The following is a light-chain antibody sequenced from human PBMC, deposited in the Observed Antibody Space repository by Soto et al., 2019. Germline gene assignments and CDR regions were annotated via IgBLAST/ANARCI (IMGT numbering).Light chain of an antibody. V-gene: IGKV1-9*01. CDR3: QQLNSYPLT. Sequence: DIQLTQSPSFQSASVGDRVTITSRGSQGISNYLAWYQRKPGKAPKLLIYAASTLQSGVPSRFSGSGSGTEFTLTISSLQPEDFATYYCQQLNSYPLTFGGGTKVEIK. J-gene: IGKJ4*01. CDR1: QGISNY. CDR2: AAS.